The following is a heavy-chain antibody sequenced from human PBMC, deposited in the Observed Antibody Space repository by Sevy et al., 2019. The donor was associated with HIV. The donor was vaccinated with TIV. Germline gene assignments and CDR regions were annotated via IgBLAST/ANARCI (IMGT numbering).Heavy chain of an antibody. J-gene: IGHJ6*02. CDR1: GFTFSSYS. D-gene: IGHD4-17*01. Sequence: GGSLRLSCAASGFTFSSYSVNWVRQAPGKGLEWVSSISSSSSYIYYADSVKGRFTISRDNAKNSLYLQMNSLRAEDTAVYYCARPSQDYGDHYGMDVWGQGTTVTVSS. CDR2: ISSSSSYI. V-gene: IGHV3-21*01. CDR3: ARPSQDYGDHYGMDV.